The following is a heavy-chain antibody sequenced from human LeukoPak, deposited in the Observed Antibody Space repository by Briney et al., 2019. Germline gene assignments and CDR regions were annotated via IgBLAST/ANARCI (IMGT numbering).Heavy chain of an antibody. CDR2: INHNGNVN. J-gene: IGHJ6*02. CDR1: GFTFSSYW. Sequence: GGSLRLSCAASGFTFSSYWMNWAGQAPGKGLEWVASINHNGNVNYYVDSVKGRFTISRDNAKNSLYLQMSNLRAEDTAVYFCARGGGLDVWGQGATVTVSS. CDR3: ARGGGLDV. V-gene: IGHV3-7*03. D-gene: IGHD3-16*01.